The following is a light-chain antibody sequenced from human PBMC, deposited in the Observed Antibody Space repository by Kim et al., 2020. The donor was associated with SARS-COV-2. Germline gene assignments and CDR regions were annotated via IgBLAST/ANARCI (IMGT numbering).Light chain of an antibody. V-gene: IGLV3-19*01. CDR3: NSRDSSGKHVV. CDR2: GKN. J-gene: IGLJ3*02. Sequence: DGLIRYYGSRYRQKPAHAPVQNTYGTNNLVIYGKNNRPSGIPDRFSGSSSGNTASLTITGAQAEDEADYYCNSRDSSGKHVVFGGGTKLTVL. CDR1: GLIRYY.